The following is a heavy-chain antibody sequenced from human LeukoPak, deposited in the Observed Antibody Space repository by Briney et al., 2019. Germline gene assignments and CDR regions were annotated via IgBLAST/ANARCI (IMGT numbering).Heavy chain of an antibody. CDR1: GYTFTSYY. J-gene: IGHJ5*01. D-gene: IGHD3-22*01. CDR3: ARARAGGYYLGWFDS. V-gene: IGHV1-46*01. CDR2: INPSGGST. Sequence: ASVKVSCKASGYTFTSYYMHWVRQAPGQGLEWMGIINPSGGSTSYAQKFQGRVTMTRDTSTSTVYMELSSLRSEDTAVYYCARARAGGYYLGWFDSWGQGTPVSVS.